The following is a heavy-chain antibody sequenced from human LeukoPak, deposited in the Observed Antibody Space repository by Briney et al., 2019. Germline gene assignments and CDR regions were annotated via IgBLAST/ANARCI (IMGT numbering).Heavy chain of an antibody. J-gene: IGHJ4*02. CDR2: ISSSSSYI. D-gene: IGHD5-18*01. CDR3: ARASYSYGTIDY. CDR1: GFTFSSYS. Sequence: GGSLRPSCAASGFTFSSYSMNWVRQAPGKGLEWVSSISSSSSYIYYADSVKGRFTISRDNAKNPLYLQMNSLRAEDTAVYYCARASYSYGTIDYWGQGTLVTVSS. V-gene: IGHV3-21*01.